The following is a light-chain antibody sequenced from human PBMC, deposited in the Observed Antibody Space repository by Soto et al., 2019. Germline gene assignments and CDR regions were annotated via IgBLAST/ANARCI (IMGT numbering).Light chain of an antibody. J-gene: IGLJ1*01. V-gene: IGLV2-11*01. CDR3: CSYADRFTSV. Sequence: QSALTQPRSVSGSPGQWVTISCTGTSSDVGAYNYVSWYQQHAGTAPKIMIYDVNERPSVVPHRFSGSKSGNTASLTISGLQALDEANYYLCSYADRFTSVVVTGTKSPS. CDR1: SSDVGAYNY. CDR2: DVN.